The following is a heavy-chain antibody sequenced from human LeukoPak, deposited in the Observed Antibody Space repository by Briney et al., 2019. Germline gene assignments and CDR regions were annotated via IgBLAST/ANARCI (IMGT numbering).Heavy chain of an antibody. Sequence: ASVEVSCKASGYTFSSYDINWVRQATGQGLEWMGWMNPNSGNTGYAQKFQGRLNMTRNTSISTAYMELSSLRSEDTAVYYCARRVGSGWPVQHWGQGTLVTVSS. CDR2: MNPNSGNT. V-gene: IGHV1-8*01. D-gene: IGHD6-19*01. J-gene: IGHJ1*01. CDR1: GYTFSSYD. CDR3: ARRVGSGWPVQH.